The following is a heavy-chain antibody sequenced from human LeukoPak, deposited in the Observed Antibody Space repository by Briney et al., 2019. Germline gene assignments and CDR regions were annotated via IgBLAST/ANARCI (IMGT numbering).Heavy chain of an antibody. V-gene: IGHV4-34*01. D-gene: IGHD2-21*02. CDR3: AGSSTFGDLLY. CDR1: GGSFSGYY. CDR2: INHSGST. J-gene: IGHJ4*02. Sequence: SETLSLTCAVYGGSFSGYYWSWIRQPPGKGLEWIGEINHSGSTNYNPSLKSRVTISVDTSKNQFSLKVGSVTAADTAVYYCAGSSTFGDLLYWGQGAPVIVS.